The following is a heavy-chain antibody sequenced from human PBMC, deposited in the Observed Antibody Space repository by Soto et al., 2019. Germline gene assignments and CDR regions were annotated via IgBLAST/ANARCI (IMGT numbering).Heavy chain of an antibody. CDR3: AMVDNYVTPTPQDV. CDR2: ISPYSGNT. D-gene: IGHD3-16*01. J-gene: IGHJ6*02. V-gene: IGHV1-18*01. CDR1: GYIFVNYG. Sequence: QVQLVQSGDEVRKPGSSVKVSCKASGYIFVNYGIAWVRQAPGQGLEWMGWISPYSGNTHYASKVQGRLTIXTXPXXRTAYMDLGSLTSDDPAVYYCAMVDNYVTPTPQDVWGQGTTVTVSS.